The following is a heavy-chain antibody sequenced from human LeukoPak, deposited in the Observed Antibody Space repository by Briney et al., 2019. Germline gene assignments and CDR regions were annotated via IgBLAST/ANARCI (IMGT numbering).Heavy chain of an antibody. CDR3: ARDGSDSTGYYYAL. CDR1: GFTFSSYW. V-gene: IGHV3-7*01. Sequence: GGPLRLSCAASGFTFSSYWMTWVRQAPGKGLEWVASINQDGSEKYYVDSVKGRFTISRDNAKNSVYLHMNSLRAEDTAVYYCARDGSDSTGYYYALWGQGTLVTVSS. J-gene: IGHJ4*02. D-gene: IGHD3-22*01. CDR2: INQDGSEK.